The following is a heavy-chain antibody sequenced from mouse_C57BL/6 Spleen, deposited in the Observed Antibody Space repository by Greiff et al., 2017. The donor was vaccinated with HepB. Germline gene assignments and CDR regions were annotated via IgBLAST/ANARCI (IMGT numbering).Heavy chain of an antibody. CDR1: GYTFTSYT. J-gene: IGHJ4*01. V-gene: IGHV1-4*01. Sequence: VQLQQSGAELARPGASVKMSCKASGYTFTSYTMHWVKQRPGQGLEWIGYINPSSGYTKYNQKFKDKATLTADKSSSTAYIQLSSLTSEDSAVYYCATSYDYGMDYWGQGTSVTVSS. CDR2: INPSSGYT. D-gene: IGHD2-4*01. CDR3: ATSYDYGMDY.